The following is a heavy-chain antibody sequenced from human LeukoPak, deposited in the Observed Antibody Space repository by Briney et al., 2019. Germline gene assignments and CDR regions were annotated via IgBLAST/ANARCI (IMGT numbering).Heavy chain of an antibody. J-gene: IGHJ4*02. Sequence: PGGSLRLSCAASGFTFSSYAMSWVRQAPGKGLEWVSAISGSGGSTYYADSVKGRFTISRDDSKNTLYLQMNSLRAEDTAVYYCARGGPAAMGVDYWGQGTLVTVSS. CDR2: ISGSGGST. V-gene: IGHV3-23*01. CDR3: ARGGPAAMGVDY. D-gene: IGHD2-2*01. CDR1: GFTFSSYA.